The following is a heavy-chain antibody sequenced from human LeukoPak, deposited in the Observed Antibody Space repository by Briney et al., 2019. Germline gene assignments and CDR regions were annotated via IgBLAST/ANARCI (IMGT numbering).Heavy chain of an antibody. Sequence: GGSLRLSCAASGFTFSTYAMSWVRQAPGKGLEWVSGISGSGGSTYYADSVKGRFSISRDNSKNTLYLQMNNLRAEDTAVYYCARDLTGTNYYYYGMDVWGQGTTVTVSS. J-gene: IGHJ6*02. CDR1: GFTFSTYA. V-gene: IGHV3-23*01. CDR3: ARDLTGTNYYYYGMDV. CDR2: ISGSGGST. D-gene: IGHD1-20*01.